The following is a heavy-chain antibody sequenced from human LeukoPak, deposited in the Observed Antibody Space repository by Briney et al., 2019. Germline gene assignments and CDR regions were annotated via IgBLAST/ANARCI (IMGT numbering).Heavy chain of an antibody. CDR2: INPNSGGT. CDR1: GYTFTGYY. CDR3: ARAITMIVVPPGY. V-gene: IGHV1-2*02. Sequence: ASVKVSCKASGYTFTGYYMHWVRQAPGQGLEWMGWINPNSGGTNYAQKFQGRVTMTRDTSISTAYMELSRLRSDDTAVYYCARAITMIVVPPGYWGQGTLVTVSS. J-gene: IGHJ4*02. D-gene: IGHD3-22*01.